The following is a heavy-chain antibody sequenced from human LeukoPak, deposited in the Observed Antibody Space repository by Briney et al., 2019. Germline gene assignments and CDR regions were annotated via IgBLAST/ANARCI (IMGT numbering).Heavy chain of an antibody. V-gene: IGHV4-59*12. J-gene: IGHJ4*02. CDR3: ATLEYYYDSSGYRH. D-gene: IGHD3-22*01. Sequence: SETLSLTCTVSGGSISSYYWSWIRQSPGKGLECIGYIHYTGSTNYNPSLKSRVTISVETSKNQFSLKLSSVTAADTAVYYCATLEYYYDSSGYRHWGQGTLVTVSS. CDR1: GGSISSYY. CDR2: IHYTGST.